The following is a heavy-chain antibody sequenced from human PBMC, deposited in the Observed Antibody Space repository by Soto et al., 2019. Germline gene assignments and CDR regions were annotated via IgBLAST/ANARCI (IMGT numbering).Heavy chain of an antibody. CDR3: ARAWTTVTNPFDY. CDR2: ISSNGGST. CDR1: GFTFSSYA. V-gene: IGHV3-64*01. J-gene: IGHJ4*02. D-gene: IGHD4-17*01. Sequence: QPGGSLRLSCAASGFTFSSYAMHWVRQAPGKGLQYVSAISSNGGSTYYANSVKGRFTISRDNSKNTLYLQMGSLRAEDMAVYYCARAWTTVTNPFDYWGQGTLVTAPQ.